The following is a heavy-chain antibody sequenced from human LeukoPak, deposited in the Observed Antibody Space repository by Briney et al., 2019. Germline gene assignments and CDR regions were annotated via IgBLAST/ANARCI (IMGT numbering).Heavy chain of an antibody. CDR1: GGAISSYY. V-gene: IGHV4-59*08. CDR3: ARHGYAYGDYNWFDP. CDR2: IYYSGGT. J-gene: IGHJ5*02. Sequence: SETLSPTCTVSGGAISSYYWSWIRQPPGQGLEWIGYIYYSGGTNYNPFLKSRVTISVDTSKNQFSLKLSSVTAADTAVYYCARHGYAYGDYNWFDPWGQGTLVTVSS. D-gene: IGHD4-17*01.